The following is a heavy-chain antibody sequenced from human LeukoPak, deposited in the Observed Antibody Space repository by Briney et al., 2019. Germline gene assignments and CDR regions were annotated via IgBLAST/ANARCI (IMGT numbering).Heavy chain of an antibody. V-gene: IGHV1-2*02. D-gene: IGHD6-19*01. Sequence: ASAKVSCKASGHTFTGYYMHWVRQAPGQGLEWLGWINPNSGVTNYAQKFQGRITMTRDTSINTVYMELSSLTSDDTAVYYCGSGQWLVGVFYWGQGTLVTVSS. J-gene: IGHJ4*02. CDR1: GHTFTGYY. CDR2: INPNSGVT. CDR3: GSGQWLVGVFY.